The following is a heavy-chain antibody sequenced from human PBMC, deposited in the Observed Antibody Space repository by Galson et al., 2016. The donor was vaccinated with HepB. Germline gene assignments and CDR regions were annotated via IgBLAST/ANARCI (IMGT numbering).Heavy chain of an antibody. CDR2: INPNSGIA. CDR1: GFTFSDFY. J-gene: IGHJ3*01. CDR3: ARASLFWNNRESDAFDV. Sequence: SVKVSCKASGFTFSDFYIQWVRQSPGQGLQWMGRINPNSGIAVYAESFQGRVAMTADTSISTAYMELTWLKFGDTALYYCARASLFWNNRESDAFDVWGPGTMVTVSS. V-gene: IGHV1-2*06. D-gene: IGHD3-3*01.